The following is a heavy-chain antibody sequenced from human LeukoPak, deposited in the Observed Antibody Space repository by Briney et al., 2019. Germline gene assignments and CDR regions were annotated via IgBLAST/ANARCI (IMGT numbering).Heavy chain of an antibody. CDR1: GYTFTSYD. D-gene: IGHD6-13*01. Sequence: GASVKVSCKASGYTFTSYDINWVRQATGQGLEWMGWMNPNSGNTGYAQKIQGRVTMTRNTSISTAYMKLSSLRSEDTAVYYCARYGSYSSSLALDPWGQGTLVTVSS. CDR3: ARYGSYSSSLALDP. J-gene: IGHJ5*02. CDR2: MNPNSGNT. V-gene: IGHV1-8*01.